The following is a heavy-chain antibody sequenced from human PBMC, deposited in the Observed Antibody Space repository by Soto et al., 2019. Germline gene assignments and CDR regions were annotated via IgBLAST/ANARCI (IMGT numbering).Heavy chain of an antibody. Sequence: QVQLVQSGAEVKSPGSSVKVSCKASGDTFNVYSISWVREAPGLGLEWMGRVNPIVSMSNYAQKFQGRVTMTADKSTSTAYMELSSLRSEDTAIYYCASSYGSGYRAFDYWGQGALVTVSS. CDR2: VNPIVSMS. V-gene: IGHV1-69*02. CDR1: GDTFNVYS. J-gene: IGHJ4*02. CDR3: ASSYGSGYRAFDY. D-gene: IGHD3-10*01.